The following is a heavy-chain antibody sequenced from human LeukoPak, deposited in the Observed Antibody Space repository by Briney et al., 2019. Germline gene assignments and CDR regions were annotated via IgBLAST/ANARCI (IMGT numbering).Heavy chain of an antibody. CDR3: ARAVTRVDY. Sequence: GGSLRLSCAASGFTFSDYYMSWIRQAPGKGLDGVSYISSTSSFTNYADSVKGRFTISRDNAKNSPYLQMDSLRAEDTAIYYCARAVTRVDYWGQGTLVTVSS. D-gene: IGHD4-17*01. V-gene: IGHV3-11*06. CDR2: ISSTSSFT. CDR1: GFTFSDYY. J-gene: IGHJ4*02.